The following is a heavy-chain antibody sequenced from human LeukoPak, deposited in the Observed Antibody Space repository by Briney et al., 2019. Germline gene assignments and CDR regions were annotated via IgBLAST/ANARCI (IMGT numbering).Heavy chain of an antibody. CDR3: ARLPEITSPFDY. V-gene: IGHV5-51*01. CDR2: IYPGDSDT. J-gene: IGHJ4*02. CDR1: GYTFTSYW. D-gene: IGHD2-2*01. Sequence: GESLKISCETSGYTFTSYWIGWVRQMPGKGLEWMGIIYPGDSDTRYSPSFRGQVTISADKSISTAYLQWSSLKASDTAMYYCARLPEITSPFDYWGQGTLVTVSS.